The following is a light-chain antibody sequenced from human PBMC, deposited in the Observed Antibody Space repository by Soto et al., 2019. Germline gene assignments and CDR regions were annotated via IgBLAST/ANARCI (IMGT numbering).Light chain of an antibody. CDR1: SSDVGGYNF. J-gene: IGLJ3*02. V-gene: IGLV2-14*01. CDR2: EVS. Sequence: QSALTQPASVSGSPGQSITTSCTGTSSDVGGYNFVSWFQQHPGKAPKLMIYEVSNRPSGVSNRFSGSKSGNTASLTISGLQAEDEADYYCSSDTSSNSVVFGGGTKLTVL. CDR3: SSDTSSNSVV.